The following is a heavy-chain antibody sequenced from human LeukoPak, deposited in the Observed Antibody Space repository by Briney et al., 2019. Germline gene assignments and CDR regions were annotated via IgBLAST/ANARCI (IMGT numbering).Heavy chain of an antibody. CDR2: ISRSGSTI. CDR1: GFTFSSYE. D-gene: IGHD4-23*01. J-gene: IGHJ4*02. Sequence: GGSLRLSCAASGFTFSSYEMNWVRQAPGKGLEWVSCISRSGSTIYYADSVKGRFTISRDNAKNSLYLQMNSLRAEDTAVYYCARTPGGNSGDYWGQGTLVTVSS. V-gene: IGHV3-48*03. CDR3: ARTPGGNSGDY.